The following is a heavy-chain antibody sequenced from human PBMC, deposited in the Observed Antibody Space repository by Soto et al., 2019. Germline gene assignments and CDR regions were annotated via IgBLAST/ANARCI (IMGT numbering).Heavy chain of an antibody. J-gene: IGHJ2*01. Sequence: QLQLQESGPGLVKPSETLSLTCTVSGGSISSSSYYWGWIRQPPGKGLEWIGSIYYSGSTYYNPSLKSRVTISVDTSKNQFSLKLSSVTAADTAVYYCARLTGYYWYFDLWGRGTLVTVSS. D-gene: IGHD2-15*01. CDR2: IYYSGST. CDR3: ARLTGYYWYFDL. V-gene: IGHV4-39*01. CDR1: GGSISSSSYY.